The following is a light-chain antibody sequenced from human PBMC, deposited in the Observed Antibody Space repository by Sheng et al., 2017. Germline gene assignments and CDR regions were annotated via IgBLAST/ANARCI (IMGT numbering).Light chain of an antibody. J-gene: IGKJ4*01. CDR1: QSVSKF. V-gene: IGKV1-39*01. Sequence: DIQMTQSPSSLSASVGDRVTITCRSSQSVSKFLNWYQLRPGTAPKALIHATSTLQGGVPSRFSGSGSGTDFTLTISNLQPEDVGIYYCQHSSNTRAISFGGGTKVAIK. CDR3: QHSSNTRAIS. CDR2: ATS.